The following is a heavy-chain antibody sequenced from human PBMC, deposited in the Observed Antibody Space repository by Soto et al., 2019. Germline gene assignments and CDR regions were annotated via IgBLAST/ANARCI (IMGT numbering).Heavy chain of an antibody. Sequence: GGSLRDSGAGSGYKISSFWMSWFRQAPGKGPEWVANIKSDGSKKHDVESVKGRFTISRDNAKNSVNLQLASLRAEDTAMYYCARGTCNSSTCYSVWFDAWGPGTLVTVSS. CDR2: IKSDGSKK. J-gene: IGHJ5*01. CDR3: ARGTCNSSTCYSVWFDA. CDR1: GYKISSFW. V-gene: IGHV3-7*01. D-gene: IGHD2-2*02.